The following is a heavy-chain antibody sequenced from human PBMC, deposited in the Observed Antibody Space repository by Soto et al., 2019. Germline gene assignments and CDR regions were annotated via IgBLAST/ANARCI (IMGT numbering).Heavy chain of an antibody. CDR1: GGSISSYY. Sequence: SETLSLTCTVSGGSISSYYWSWIRQPPGKGLEWIGYIYYSGSTNYNPSLKSRVTISVDTSKNQFSLKLSSVTAADTAVYYCARPRSGGGSHFAYGGQGTLVPVPS. J-gene: IGHJ4*02. V-gene: IGHV4-59*01. CDR2: IYYSGST. CDR3: ARPRSGGGSHFAY. D-gene: IGHD2-15*01.